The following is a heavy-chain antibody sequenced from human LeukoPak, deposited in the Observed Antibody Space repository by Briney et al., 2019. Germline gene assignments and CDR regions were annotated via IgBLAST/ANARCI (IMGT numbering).Heavy chain of an antibody. J-gene: IGHJ4*02. CDR3: ARYYYDSSGYFDY. D-gene: IGHD3-22*01. Sequence: GGSLRLSCAASGFTFSSYSMNWVRQAPGQGLEWVSYISSSSSTIYYADSVKGRFTISRDNAKNSLYLQMNSLRDEDTAVYYCARYYYDSSGYFDYWGQGTLVTVSS. CDR2: ISSSSSTI. CDR1: GFTFSSYS. V-gene: IGHV3-48*02.